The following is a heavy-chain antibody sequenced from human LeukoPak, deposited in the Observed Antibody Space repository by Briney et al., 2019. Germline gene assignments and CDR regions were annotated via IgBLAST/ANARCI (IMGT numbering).Heavy chain of an antibody. J-gene: IGHJ4*02. CDR2: IKSRPDGGTT. CDR3: IPWGAVVGQQFGG. CDR1: GFTFSNAW. D-gene: IGHD2-15*01. V-gene: IGHV3-15*01. Sequence: PGGSLTLSWVASGFTFSNAWVNWVRQAPGEGLEWVGRIKSRPDGGTTEYAAPVKGRFIVSRDDSKNMVYLQIKSVKTEDTAVYYCIPWGAVVGQQFGGWGQGTLVTVSS.